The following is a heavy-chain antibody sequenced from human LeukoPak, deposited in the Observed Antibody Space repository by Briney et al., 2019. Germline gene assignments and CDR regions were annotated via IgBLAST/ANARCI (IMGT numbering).Heavy chain of an antibody. CDR1: GGSINSSSYY. J-gene: IGHJ3*02. Sequence: PSETLSLTCTVPGGSINSSSYYWGWIRQPPGKGLEWIGTIYYSGSTYYNPSLKSRVTISVDTSKNQFSLKLSSVTASDTAVYYCARRFAPSRNDAFDIWGQGTMVTASS. CDR3: ARRFAPSRNDAFDI. D-gene: IGHD3-10*01. V-gene: IGHV4-39*01. CDR2: IYYSGST.